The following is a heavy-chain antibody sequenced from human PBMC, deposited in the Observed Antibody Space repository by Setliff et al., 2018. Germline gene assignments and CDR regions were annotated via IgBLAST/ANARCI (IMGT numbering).Heavy chain of an antibody. J-gene: IGHJ3*02. CDR3: AKTQWDTWIRGASDI. CDR2: INGDGSSI. D-gene: IGHD3-10*01. Sequence: PGGSLRLSCAASGFTLSSYWMHWVRQAPGKGLVWVSTINGDGSSIIYADSLKGRFTISRDNSKNTLYLQMTSLRAEDTAVYYCAKTQWDTWIRGASDIWGQGTMVTVSS. CDR1: GFTLSSYW. V-gene: IGHV3-74*01.